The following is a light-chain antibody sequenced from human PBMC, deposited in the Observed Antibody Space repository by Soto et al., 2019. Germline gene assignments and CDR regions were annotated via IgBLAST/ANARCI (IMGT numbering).Light chain of an antibody. J-gene: IGKJ1*01. CDR2: GAS. CDR3: HQYGSSPAT. CDR1: QSVSNSF. V-gene: IGKV3-20*01. Sequence: EIMSTQSPGTLSLSPGERATLSCRASQSVSNSFLAWYQQKPGQGPKLLIYGASSRATGIPDSFSGSGSGTDFTLTISRLEPEDFAVYYCHQYGSSPATFGQGTKVDIK.